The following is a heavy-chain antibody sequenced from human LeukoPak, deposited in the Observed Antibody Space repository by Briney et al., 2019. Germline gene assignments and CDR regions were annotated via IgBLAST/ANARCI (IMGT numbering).Heavy chain of an antibody. Sequence: ASVKVSRKASGYTFTGYYMHWVRQAPGQGLEWMGWINPNSGGTNYAQKFQGRVTMTRDTSISTAYMELSRLRSDDTAVYYCARGGYCSGGSCFRYNWFDPWGQGTLVTVSS. J-gene: IGHJ5*02. CDR3: ARGGYCSGGSCFRYNWFDP. D-gene: IGHD2-15*01. V-gene: IGHV1-2*02. CDR2: INPNSGGT. CDR1: GYTFTGYY.